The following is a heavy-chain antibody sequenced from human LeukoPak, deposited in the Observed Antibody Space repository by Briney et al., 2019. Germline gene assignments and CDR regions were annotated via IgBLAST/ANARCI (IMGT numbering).Heavy chain of an antibody. D-gene: IGHD5-18*01. CDR3: ARRLVDTAMFYYYYGMDV. J-gene: IGHJ6*02. V-gene: IGHV3-11*04. CDR1: GFTFSDYY. CDR2: ISSSSSTI. Sequence: GGSLRLSCAASGFTFSDYYMSWIRQAPGKGLEWVSYISSSSSTIYYADSVKGRFTISRDNAKNSLYLQMNSLRAEDTAVYYCARRLVDTAMFYYYYGMDVWGQGTTVTVSS.